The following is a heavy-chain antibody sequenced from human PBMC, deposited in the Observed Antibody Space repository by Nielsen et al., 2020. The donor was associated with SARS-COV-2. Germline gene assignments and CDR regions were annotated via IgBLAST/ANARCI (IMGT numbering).Heavy chain of an antibody. CDR1: GYTFVDYG. D-gene: IGHD1-26*01. Sequence: SVKVSCKTSGYTFVDYGISWVRQAPGQGLEWMGGITNVLDTTNYAQKFQGRVTIRVDKSTNTAYLEMSSLRSEDTAVYYCAGEYTGSSLDYWGQGTLVTVSS. CDR2: ITNVLDTT. CDR3: AGEYTGSSLDY. V-gene: IGHV1-69*10. J-gene: IGHJ4*02.